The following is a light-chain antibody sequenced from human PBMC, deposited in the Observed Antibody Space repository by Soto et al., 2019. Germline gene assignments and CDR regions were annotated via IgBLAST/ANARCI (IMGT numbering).Light chain of an antibody. CDR1: QDISRW. CDR2: EAS. Sequence: DIQMTQSPSSVSASVGDRVTITCRASQDISRWLGWYQQKPGKGPKLLIFEASTLQRGVPSRFSGCGSGTDFTLTINSLQPEDFATYFCQQVNSFPLTFGGGTKVQIK. CDR3: QQVNSFPLT. J-gene: IGKJ4*01. V-gene: IGKV1D-12*01.